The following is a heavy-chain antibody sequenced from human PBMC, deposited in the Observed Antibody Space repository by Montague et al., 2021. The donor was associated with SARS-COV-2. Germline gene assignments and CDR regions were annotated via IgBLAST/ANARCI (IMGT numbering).Heavy chain of an antibody. CDR1: GASFSDSF. V-gene: IGHV4-34*01. Sequence: SETLSLTCAVYGASFSDSFWTWIRQPPGKGLEWIGEINHRGTSNYNPSLKSRVSISVDTSKNQFSLYLGSVTAADTAVYYCARGRQHFNMIVVVMTGGKYYFDYWGQGTLVTVSS. D-gene: IGHD3-22*01. CDR2: INHRGTS. J-gene: IGHJ4*02. CDR3: ARGRQHFNMIVVVMTGGKYYFDY.